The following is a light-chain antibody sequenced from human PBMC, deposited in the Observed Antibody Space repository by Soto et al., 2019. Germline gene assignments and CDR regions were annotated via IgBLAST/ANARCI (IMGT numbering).Light chain of an antibody. J-gene: IGKJ5*01. CDR1: QSIGGW. V-gene: IGKV1-5*03. CDR3: KQYNSYYT. CDR2: KAS. Sequence: DIQMTQSPSILSASVADRVTITCRASQSIGGWLAWYQQKPGKAPKLLIYKASSLESGVQSRFSGSGSGTEFTLTITSLQHDDFATYYCKQYNSYYTFGQGTRLELK.